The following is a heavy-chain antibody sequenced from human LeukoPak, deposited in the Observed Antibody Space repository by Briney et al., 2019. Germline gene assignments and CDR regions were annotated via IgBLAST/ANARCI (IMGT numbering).Heavy chain of an antibody. CDR3: ARDSAAPGWFDP. CDR2: IIPIFGTA. V-gene: IGHV1-69*05. D-gene: IGHD6-13*01. Sequence: SVKVSCKASGGTFSSYAISWVRQAPGQGLEWMGGIIPIFGTANYAQKFQGRVTITTDESTSTAYMELSSLRYEDTAVYYCARDSAAPGWFDPWGQGTLVTVSS. CDR1: GGTFSSYA. J-gene: IGHJ5*02.